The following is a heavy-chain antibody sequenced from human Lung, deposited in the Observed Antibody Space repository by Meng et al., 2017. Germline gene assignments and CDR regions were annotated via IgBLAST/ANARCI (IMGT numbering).Heavy chain of an antibody. CDR3: ARGVDITVTKYHFDY. Sequence: EVQLVESGGGLGKPGGSLRRSCAASGFAFSTYSMNWVRQASGKGLEWVSSINSGSNYIYYAHSVKGRFTISRDSAKNSVYLQMNSLRAEDTAVYYCARGVDITVTKYHFDYWGQGILVTVSS. CDR2: INSGSNYI. V-gene: IGHV3-21*01. D-gene: IGHD4-17*01. J-gene: IGHJ4*02. CDR1: GFAFSTYS.